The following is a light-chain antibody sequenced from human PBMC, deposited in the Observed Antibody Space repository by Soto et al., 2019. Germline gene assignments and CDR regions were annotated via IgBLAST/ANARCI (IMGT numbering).Light chain of an antibody. CDR3: QQYGSSAPIT. CDR1: QSVNSN. J-gene: IGKJ5*01. Sequence: EKVVTPSPAPPSLSPGEKATPSRRASQSVNSNLAWYQQKAGQAPRLLIYGTSTRATGIPARFSGSGSGTDFTLTISRLEPEDFALYYCQQYGSSAPITFGQGTHWRL. V-gene: IGKV3-20*01. CDR2: GTS.